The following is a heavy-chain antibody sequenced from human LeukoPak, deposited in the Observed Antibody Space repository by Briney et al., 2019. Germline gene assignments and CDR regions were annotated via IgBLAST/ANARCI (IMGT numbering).Heavy chain of an antibody. CDR2: INPNSSGT. Sequence: ASVKVSCKASGYTFSGYYMHWVRQAPGQGLEWIGRINPNSSGTNYAQKLQGRVTMTRDTSISTTYLELRRVRFDDTAVYYCARGLENFDYWGQGTLVSASS. CDR3: ARGLENFDY. CDR1: GYTFSGYY. V-gene: IGHV1-2*06. J-gene: IGHJ4*02. D-gene: IGHD1-1*01.